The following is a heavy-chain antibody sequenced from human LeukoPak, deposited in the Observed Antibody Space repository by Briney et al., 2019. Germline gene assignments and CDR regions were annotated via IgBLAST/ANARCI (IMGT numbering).Heavy chain of an antibody. CDR3: ARAYLNDY. D-gene: IGHD2/OR15-2a*01. V-gene: IGHV3-23*01. J-gene: IGHJ4*02. Sequence: GGSLRLSCAASGFTFSSSAMSWVRQAPGKGLEWVSGISSSGDSTYYADSVKGRFTISRDNSKNTLYLQMNSLRVEDTAVYYCARAYLNDYWGQGTLVTVSS. CDR1: GFTFSSSA. CDR2: ISSSGDST.